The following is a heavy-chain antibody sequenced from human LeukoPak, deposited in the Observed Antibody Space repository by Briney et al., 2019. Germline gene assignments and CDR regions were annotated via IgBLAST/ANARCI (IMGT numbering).Heavy chain of an antibody. Sequence: SETLSLTCSVSGGSIINYFWSWIRQPPGKGLGWIGYIYYTGFTNYSPFLKSRVTMSVDTSKNQFSLKLSSVTAANTAVYYCARVRPLYYDFWSGYYPYFDYWGQGTLVTVSS. CDR3: ARVRPLYYDFWSGYYPYFDY. D-gene: IGHD3-3*01. CDR2: IYYTGFT. CDR1: GGSIINYF. V-gene: IGHV4-59*12. J-gene: IGHJ4*02.